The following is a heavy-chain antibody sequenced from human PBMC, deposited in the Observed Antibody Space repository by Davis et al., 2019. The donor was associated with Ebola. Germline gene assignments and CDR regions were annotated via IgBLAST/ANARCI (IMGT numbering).Heavy chain of an antibody. CDR1: GFTFSNYG. J-gene: IGHJ4*02. D-gene: IGHD4-23*01. CDR3: ALHDYGGNSPVD. CDR2: IGSSSSTI. V-gene: IGHV3-48*02. Sequence: GGSLRLSCVASGFTFSNYGMFWVRQAPGKGLEWVSYIGSSSSTIYHADSVKGRFTISRDNAKNSLYLQMSSLRDEDTAIYYCALHDYGGNSPVDWGQGTLVTVSS.